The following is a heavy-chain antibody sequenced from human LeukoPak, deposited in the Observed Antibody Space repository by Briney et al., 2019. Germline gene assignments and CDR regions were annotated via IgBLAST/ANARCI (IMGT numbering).Heavy chain of an antibody. Sequence: ASVKVSYKASGYTFTGYYMHWVRQAPGQGLEWMGWINPNSGGTNYAQKFQGRVTMTRDTSISTAYMELSRLRSDDTAVYYCAREAYDSSGYYYSRAFDIWGQGTMVTVSS. D-gene: IGHD3-22*01. CDR3: AREAYDSSGYYYSRAFDI. CDR1: GYTFTGYY. J-gene: IGHJ3*02. V-gene: IGHV1-2*02. CDR2: INPNSGGT.